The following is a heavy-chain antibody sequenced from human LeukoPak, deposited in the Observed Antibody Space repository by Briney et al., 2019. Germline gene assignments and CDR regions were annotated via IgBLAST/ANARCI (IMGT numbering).Heavy chain of an antibody. D-gene: IGHD2-2*01. V-gene: IGHV4-4*07. CDR3: ARVEGGSCSGTSCPPNYYYYYMDV. CDR1: GGSMSGYY. Sequence: SETLCLTCTVSGGSMSGYYWSWIRQPAGKGQEWIGLIYISGSTNYNPSLKSRVTMSVDTSKSQFSLKLSSVTAADTAVYYCARVEGGSCSGTSCPPNYYYYYMDVWGKGTTVTVSS. J-gene: IGHJ6*03. CDR2: IYISGST.